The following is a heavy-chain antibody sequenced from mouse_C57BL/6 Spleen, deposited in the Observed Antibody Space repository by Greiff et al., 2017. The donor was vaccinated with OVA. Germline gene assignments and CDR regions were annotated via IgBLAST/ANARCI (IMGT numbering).Heavy chain of an antibody. J-gene: IGHJ4*01. CDR3: ARHDYDYDAGSLYAMDY. CDR2: ISSGSSTI. D-gene: IGHD2-4*01. CDR1: GFTFSDYG. Sequence: DVMLVESGGGLVKPGGSLKLSCAASGFTFSDYGMHWVRQAPEKGLEWVAYISSGSSTIYYADTVKGRFTISRDNAKNTLFLQMTSLRSEDTAMYYCARHDYDYDAGSLYAMDYWGQGTSVTVSS. V-gene: IGHV5-17*01.